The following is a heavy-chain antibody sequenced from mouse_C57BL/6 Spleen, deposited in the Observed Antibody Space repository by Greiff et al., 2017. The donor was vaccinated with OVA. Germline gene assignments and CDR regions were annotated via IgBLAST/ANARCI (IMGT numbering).Heavy chain of an antibody. CDR1: GYTFTSYW. J-gene: IGHJ3*01. Sequence: VQLQQSGAELVKPGASVKLSCKASGYTFTSYWMHWVKQRPGRGLEWIGRIDPNSGGTKYNEKFKSKATLTVDKPSSTAYMQLSSLTSEDSAVYYGAAGSYYGSSDDDFAYWGQGTLVTVSA. CDR3: AAGSYYGSSDDDFAY. D-gene: IGHD1-1*01. V-gene: IGHV1-72*01. CDR2: IDPNSGGT.